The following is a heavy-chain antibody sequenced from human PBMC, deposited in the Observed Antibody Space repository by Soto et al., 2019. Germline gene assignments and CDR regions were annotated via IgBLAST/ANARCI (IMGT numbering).Heavy chain of an antibody. J-gene: IGHJ4*02. Sequence: GGSLRLSCAASGFTFSSYGMSWVRQAPGKGLEWVSSIGSSGYSTYYADSVKGRFTISRDNSKNTLYLQMNSLRAEDTAVYYCITYCDFGSGHYPHWGQGILVTVS. CDR1: GFTFSSYG. V-gene: IGHV3-23*01. CDR2: IGSSGYST. CDR3: ITYCDFGSGHYPH. D-gene: IGHD3-3*01.